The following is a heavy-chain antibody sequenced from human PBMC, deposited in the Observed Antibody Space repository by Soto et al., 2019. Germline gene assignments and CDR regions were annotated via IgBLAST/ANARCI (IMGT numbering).Heavy chain of an antibody. V-gene: IGHV3-23*01. Sequence: DSVKGRFTISRDNSKNMLFLQVNSLRAEDTAVYYCASRGTFDIWGQGTMVTVSS. J-gene: IGHJ3*02. CDR3: ASRGTFDI. D-gene: IGHD3-10*01.